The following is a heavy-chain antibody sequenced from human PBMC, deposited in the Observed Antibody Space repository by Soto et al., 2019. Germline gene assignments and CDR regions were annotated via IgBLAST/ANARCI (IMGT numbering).Heavy chain of an antibody. Sequence: EVQLVESGGGLVQPAESLRLSCAASGFTFNTYYMTWVRQTPGKGLEWVANIRQDGNEKFYVDSVKGRFTISRDNAKSSLYLQMNSLRGEDSAVYYCGRVGGPWYIDFWGQGTLVTVSS. V-gene: IGHV3-7*03. CDR3: GRVGGPWYIDF. J-gene: IGHJ4*02. CDR2: IRQDGNEK. D-gene: IGHD2-15*01. CDR1: GFTFNTYY.